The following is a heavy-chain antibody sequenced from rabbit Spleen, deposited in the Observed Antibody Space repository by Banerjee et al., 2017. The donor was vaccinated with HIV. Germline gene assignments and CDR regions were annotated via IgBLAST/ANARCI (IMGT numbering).Heavy chain of an antibody. CDR2: INTGSGSA. CDR3: ARWGWNFDGGL. D-gene: IGHD2-1*01. J-gene: IGHJ4*01. V-gene: IGHV1S47*01. Sequence: QEQLVESGGGLVQPEGSLTLTCKASGFDFSGNTMCWVRQAPGKGPEWIGCINTGSGSAYYASWVISRFTITSNTNQNTVTLQMTSLTGADTATYLCARWGWNFDGGLWGQGTLVTVS. CDR1: GFDFSGNT.